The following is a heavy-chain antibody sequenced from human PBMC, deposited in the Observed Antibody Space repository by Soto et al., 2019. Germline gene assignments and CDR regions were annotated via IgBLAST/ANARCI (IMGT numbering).Heavy chain of an antibody. Sequence: ASVKVSCKASGGTFGSYAISWVRQAPGQGLEWMGGIIPIPGTANYAQKFQGRVTIAADESTSTAYMEPSSLRSEDTAVYYCARSQGSSTSLEIYYYYYYGMDGWGQGTTVTVSS. V-gene: IGHV1-69*13. CDR2: IIPIPGTA. CDR3: ARSQGSSTSLEIYYYYYYGMDG. D-gene: IGHD2-2*01. J-gene: IGHJ6*02. CDR1: GGTFGSYA.